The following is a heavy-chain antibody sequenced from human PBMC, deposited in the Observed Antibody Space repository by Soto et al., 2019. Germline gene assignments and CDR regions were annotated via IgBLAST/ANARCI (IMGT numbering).Heavy chain of an antibody. Sequence: GASVKVSCKASGYTFTSYGISWVRQAPGQGLEWMGWISAYNGNTNYAQKLQGRVTMTTDTSTSTAYMERRSLRSDDTAVYYCARVRIAAAGTRSYYYYGMDVWGQGTTVTVSS. J-gene: IGHJ6*02. CDR3: ARVRIAAAGTRSYYYYGMDV. V-gene: IGHV1-18*01. D-gene: IGHD6-13*01. CDR1: GYTFTSYG. CDR2: ISAYNGNT.